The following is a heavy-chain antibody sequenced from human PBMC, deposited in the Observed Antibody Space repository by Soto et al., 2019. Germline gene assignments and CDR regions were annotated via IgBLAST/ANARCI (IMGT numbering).Heavy chain of an antibody. CDR2: ISGSGGST. Sequence: LRLSCAASGFTFSSYAMSWVRQAPGKGLEWVSAISGSGGSTYYADSVKGRFTISRDNSKNTLYLQMNSLRAEDTAVYYCAKDRGLRSTPNWFDPWGQGTLVTVSS. CDR3: AKDRGLRSTPNWFDP. D-gene: IGHD3-10*02. CDR1: GFTFSSYA. V-gene: IGHV3-23*01. J-gene: IGHJ5*02.